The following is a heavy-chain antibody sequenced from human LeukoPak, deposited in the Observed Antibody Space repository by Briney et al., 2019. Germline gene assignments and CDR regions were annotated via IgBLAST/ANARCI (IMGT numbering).Heavy chain of an antibody. CDR3: ANPPTVTKTRFDP. CDR1: GFTFSDYY. D-gene: IGHD4-17*01. J-gene: IGHJ5*02. CDR2: ISSSGSTI. V-gene: IGHV3-11*01. Sequence: GGSLRLSCAASGFTFSDYYMSWIRQAPGKGLEWVSYISSSGSTIDYLDSVKGRFTVSRDNAKNSLYLQMNSLRAEDTAVYYCANPPTVTKTRFDPWGQGILVTVSS.